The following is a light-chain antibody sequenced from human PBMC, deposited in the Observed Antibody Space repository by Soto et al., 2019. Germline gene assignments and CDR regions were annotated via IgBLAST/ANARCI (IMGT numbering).Light chain of an antibody. Sequence: EIVMTQSPATLSVSPGDRATLSFRASQSISANLAWYQQKPGQTPRLLIYGASTRASGVPAKFSGSGSGTDFTLTISRLEPEDFAVYYCQHYGSSPPITFGQGTRLEIK. CDR1: QSISAN. V-gene: IGKV3-15*01. CDR2: GAS. J-gene: IGKJ5*01. CDR3: QHYGSSPPIT.